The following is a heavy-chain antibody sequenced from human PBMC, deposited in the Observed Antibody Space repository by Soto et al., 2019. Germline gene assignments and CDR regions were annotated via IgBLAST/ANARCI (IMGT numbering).Heavy chain of an antibody. J-gene: IGHJ4*02. CDR2: ISSSSSTI. CDR1: GFTFSSYI. Sequence: EGSLRVSCAASGFTFSSYIMNWVRQAPGKGLEWVSYISSSSSTIYYADSVKGRITISRDNAKNSLYLQMNSLRADDSAVYYCARDLNYVLFDSGGKETLVIVSS. CDR3: ARDLNYVLFDS. V-gene: IGHV3-48*01. D-gene: IGHD1-7*01.